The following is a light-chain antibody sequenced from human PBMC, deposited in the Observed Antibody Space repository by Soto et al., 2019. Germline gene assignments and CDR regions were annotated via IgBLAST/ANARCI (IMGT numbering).Light chain of an antibody. J-gene: IGLJ3*02. Sequence: QSVLTQPPSASGTPGQRVTISCSGSSSNIGINYVYWYQQLPGTAPKLLIYRDDQRPSGVPDRFSGSKSGTSASLVISGLRSEDEADYYCAAWDDSLSVVFGGGTKLTVL. CDR1: SSNIGINY. CDR3: AAWDDSLSVV. CDR2: RDD. V-gene: IGLV1-47*01.